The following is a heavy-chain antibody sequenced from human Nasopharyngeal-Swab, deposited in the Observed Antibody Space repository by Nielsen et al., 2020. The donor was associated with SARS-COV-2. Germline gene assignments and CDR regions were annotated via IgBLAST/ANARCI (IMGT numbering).Heavy chain of an antibody. CDR1: GFTFSNYS. D-gene: IGHD3-10*01. CDR2: ISSSTSYI. Sequence: GGSLRLSCAASGFTFSNYSMNWVRQAPGKGLEWVSSISSSTSYIYYADSVKGRFTISRDNAKNSLYLQMNSLRAEDTAVYYCARDGLGESPYYYYYGMDVWCQGTTVTVSS. J-gene: IGHJ6*02. CDR3: ARDGLGESPYYYYYGMDV. V-gene: IGHV3-21*01.